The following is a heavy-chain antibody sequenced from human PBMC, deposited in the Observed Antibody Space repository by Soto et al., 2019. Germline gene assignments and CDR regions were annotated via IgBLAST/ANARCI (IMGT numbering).Heavy chain of an antibody. CDR3: ARSGITMVRGVIIPWFDP. CDR2: IYYSGST. CDR1: GGSISSYY. J-gene: IGHJ5*02. V-gene: IGHV4-59*01. D-gene: IGHD3-10*01. Sequence: PSETLSLTCTVSGGSISSYYWSWIRQPPGKGLEWIGYIYYSGSTNYNPSLKSRVTISVDTSKNQFSLKLSSVTAADTAVYYCARSGITMVRGVIIPWFDPWGQGTLVTVS.